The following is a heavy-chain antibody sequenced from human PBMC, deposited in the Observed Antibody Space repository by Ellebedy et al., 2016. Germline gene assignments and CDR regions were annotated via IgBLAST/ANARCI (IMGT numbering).Heavy chain of an antibody. V-gene: IGHV1-2*02. Sequence: ASVKVSCXASGYTFTAYFIHWVRQVPGQGLEWMGWINPKTDGTNYAQKFQDRVAMTTDTSMNSAYMGLSRLSSDDTALYYCARGEARWELSSPDRWGQGTLVTVS. CDR1: GYTFTAYF. CDR2: INPKTDGT. D-gene: IGHD3-16*02. J-gene: IGHJ5*02. CDR3: ARGEARWELSSPDR.